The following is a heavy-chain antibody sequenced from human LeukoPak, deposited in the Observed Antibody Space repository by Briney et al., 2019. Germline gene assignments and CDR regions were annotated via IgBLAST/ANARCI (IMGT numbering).Heavy chain of an antibody. CDR3: TRDEAAATN. V-gene: IGHV3-7*01. J-gene: IGHJ4*02. CDR1: GFTFSSYW. CDR2: INQAGREK. Sequence: GGSLRLSCAGSGFTFSSYWMSWVRQAPGKGPEWVANINQAGREKHYVDSVKGRFTISRDNAKNSLYLQMNSLRAEDTAIYYCTRDEAAATNWGQGTLVTVSS. D-gene: IGHD6-13*01.